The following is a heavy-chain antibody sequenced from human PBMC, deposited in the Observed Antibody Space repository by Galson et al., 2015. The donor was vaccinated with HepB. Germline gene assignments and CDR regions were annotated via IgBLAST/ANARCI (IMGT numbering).Heavy chain of an antibody. CDR2: IYYSGST. CDR3: ARVTDGDYGGIDY. Sequence: LSLTCTVSGGSISSYYWSWIRQPPGKGLEWIGYIYYSGSTNYNPSLKSRVTISVDTSKNQFSLKLSSVTAADTAVYYCARVTDGDYGGIDYWGQGTLVTVSS. V-gene: IGHV4-59*08. D-gene: IGHD4-23*01. J-gene: IGHJ4*02. CDR1: GGSISSYY.